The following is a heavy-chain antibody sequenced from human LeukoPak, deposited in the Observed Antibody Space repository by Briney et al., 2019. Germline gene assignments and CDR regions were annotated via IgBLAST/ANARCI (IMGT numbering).Heavy chain of an antibody. D-gene: IGHD3-10*01. CDR1: GFTFSSYA. CDR3: ARVGGDYYYYYGMDV. CDR2: ISYDGSNK. Sequence: PGGSLRLSCAASGFTFSSYAMHWVRQAPGKGLEWVAVISYDGSNKYYADSVKGRFTISRDNSKNTLYLQMNGLRAEDTAVYYCARVGGDYYYYYGMDVWGQGTTVTVSS. V-gene: IGHV3-30-3*01. J-gene: IGHJ6*02.